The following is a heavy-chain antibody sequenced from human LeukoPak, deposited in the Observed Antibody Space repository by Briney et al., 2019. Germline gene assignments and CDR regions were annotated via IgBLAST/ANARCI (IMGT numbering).Heavy chain of an antibody. V-gene: IGHV1-18*04. CDR1: GCTFTSYG. CDR2: ISAYNGNT. J-gene: IGHJ4*02. D-gene: IGHD3-9*01. CDR3: ARGAYFDILTGLLDY. Sequence: VSVKVSCKHSGCTFTSYGCSWVRQAPGQALEWMGWISAYNGNTNYAQKLQGRVTMTTDTYTSKAYMELRSLRSDGTAVYYCARGAYFDILTGLLDYWGQGTLVTVSS.